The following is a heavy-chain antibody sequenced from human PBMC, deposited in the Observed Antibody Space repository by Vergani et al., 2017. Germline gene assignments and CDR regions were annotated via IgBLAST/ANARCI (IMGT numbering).Heavy chain of an antibody. CDR3: AREVWGNDYYYYYMDV. J-gene: IGHJ6*03. CDR1: GGSISSYY. V-gene: IGHV4-59*01. D-gene: IGHD3-16*01. CDR2: INYSGST. Sequence: QVQLQESGPGLVKPSETLSLTCTVSGGSISSYYWSWIRQPPGKGLEWIGYINYSGSTNYNPSIKSRVTISVDTSKNQFSLKLSSVTAADTAVYYCAREVWGNDYYYYYMDVWGKGTTVTVSS.